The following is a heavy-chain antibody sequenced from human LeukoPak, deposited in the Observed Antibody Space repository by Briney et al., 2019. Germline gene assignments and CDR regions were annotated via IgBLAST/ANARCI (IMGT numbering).Heavy chain of an antibody. Sequence: GGSLRLSCAASGFTFSSYGMHWVRQAPGKGLEWVAVIWYDGSNKYYADSVKGRFTISRDISKNTLYLQMNSLRAEDTAVYYCARDAGDFYYFDYWGQGTLVTVSS. CDR3: ARDAGDFYYFDY. CDR2: IWYDGSNK. J-gene: IGHJ4*02. D-gene: IGHD4-17*01. V-gene: IGHV3-33*01. CDR1: GFTFSSYG.